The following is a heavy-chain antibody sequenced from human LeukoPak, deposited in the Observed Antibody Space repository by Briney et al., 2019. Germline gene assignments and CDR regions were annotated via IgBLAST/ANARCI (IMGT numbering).Heavy chain of an antibody. CDR2: ISADGSAR. CDR3: ARGGYGAYMG. J-gene: IGHJ4*02. Sequence: PGGSLRLSCAASGFTSSPYWMAWVRQAAGKGLEWVATISADGSARDYVDSMKGQFTISRDNAKNSLYLQMNSLRAEDMAVYYCARGGYGAYMGWGQGMLVTVSS. V-gene: IGHV3-7*01. CDR1: GFTSSPYW. D-gene: IGHD4-17*01.